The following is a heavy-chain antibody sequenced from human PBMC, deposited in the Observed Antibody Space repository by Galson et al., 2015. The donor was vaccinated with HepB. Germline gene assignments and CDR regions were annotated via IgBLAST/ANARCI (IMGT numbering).Heavy chain of an antibody. Sequence: TLSLTCTVSGASISDYYWSWIRQPPGKGLEWIGYIYYSGITNYNPSLKSRVTMSVDTSKNQFSLKLTSVTAADTAVYYCAGGMTAGFGRLFDYWGQGTLVTVSS. V-gene: IGHV4-59*01. CDR2: IYYSGIT. CDR3: AGGMTAGFGRLFDY. J-gene: IGHJ4*02. CDR1: GASISDYY. D-gene: IGHD3-10*01.